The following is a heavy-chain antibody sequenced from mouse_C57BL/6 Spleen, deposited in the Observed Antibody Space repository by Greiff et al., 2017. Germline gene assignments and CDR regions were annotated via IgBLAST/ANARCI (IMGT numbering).Heavy chain of an antibody. CDR3: TRDQGFTTEVAHYWYFDV. CDR1: GFTFSSYA. J-gene: IGHJ1*03. Sequence: EVQGVESGEGLVKPGGSLKLSCAASGFTFSSYAMSWVRQTPEKRLEWVAYFSSGGDYIYYADTVKGRFTISRDNARNTLYLQMSSLKSEDTAMYYCTRDQGFTTEVAHYWYFDVWGTGTTVTVSS. CDR2: FSSGGDYI. D-gene: IGHD1-1*01. V-gene: IGHV5-9-1*02.